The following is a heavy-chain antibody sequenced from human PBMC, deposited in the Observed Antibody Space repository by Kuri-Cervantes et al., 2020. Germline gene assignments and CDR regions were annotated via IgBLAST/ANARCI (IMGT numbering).Heavy chain of an antibody. V-gene: IGHV3-48*01. CDR1: GFTFSSYS. CDR2: ISSSSSTI. J-gene: IGHJ6*03. Sequence: GESLKISCAASGFTFSSYSMNWVRQAPGKGLEWVSYISSSSSTIYYADSVKGRFTTSRDNAMNSLYLQMNSLRAEDTAVYYCARDRGYGDGDYYYYYYMDVWGKGTTVTVSS. CDR3: ARDRGYGDGDYYYYYYMDV. D-gene: IGHD4-17*01.